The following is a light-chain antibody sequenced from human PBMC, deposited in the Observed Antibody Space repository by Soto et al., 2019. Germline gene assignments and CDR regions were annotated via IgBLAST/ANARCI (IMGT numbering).Light chain of an antibody. CDR2: DAS. J-gene: IGKJ4*01. CDR1: QSVSTY. CDR3: QQRSNCPQIT. V-gene: IGKV3-11*01. Sequence: EIVLTQSPATLSLSPGERATLSCRARQSVSTYLAWYQQKPGQAPRLLIHDASNRATGIPARFSVSGSGTDFTLTISSLEPEDCGVYYCQQRSNCPQITVGGGTKVEIK.